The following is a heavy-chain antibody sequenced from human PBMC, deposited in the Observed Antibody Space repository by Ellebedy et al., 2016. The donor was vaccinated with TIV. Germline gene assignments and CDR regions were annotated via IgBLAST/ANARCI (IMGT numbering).Heavy chain of an antibody. CDR1: GFTFIDYY. D-gene: IGHD1-26*01. V-gene: IGHV3-11*06. CDR3: AREGYSGGYRYFFDY. Sequence: PGGSLRLSCATSGFTFIDYYLNWIRQAPGKVLGGVSYISDSGTYTNYADSVKGRFPISRDNAKNSLYLQMNSLRAEDTAVYYCAREGYSGGYRYFFDYWGQGTLVTVSS. CDR2: ISDSGTYT. J-gene: IGHJ4*02.